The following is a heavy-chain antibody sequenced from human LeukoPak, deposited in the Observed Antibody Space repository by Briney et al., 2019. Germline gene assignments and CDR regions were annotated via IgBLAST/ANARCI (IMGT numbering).Heavy chain of an antibody. CDR1: GFTFSSYS. V-gene: IGHV3-21*01. Sequence: PGGSLRLSCAASGFTFSSYSMNWVRQAPGKGLEWVSSISSSSYIYYADSVKGRFTISRDNAKNSLYLQMNSLRAEDTAVYYCARNSGYCSSTSCYCLGAVYYYMDVWGKGTTVTVSS. D-gene: IGHD2-2*01. CDR3: ARNSGYCSSTSCYCLGAVYYYMDV. CDR2: ISSSSYI. J-gene: IGHJ6*03.